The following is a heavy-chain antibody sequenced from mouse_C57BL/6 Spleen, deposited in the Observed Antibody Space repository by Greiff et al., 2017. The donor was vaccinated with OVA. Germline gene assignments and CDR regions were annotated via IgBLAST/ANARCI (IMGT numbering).Heavy chain of an antibody. CDR2: INPNNGGT. Sequence: EVQLQQSGPELVKPGASVKIPCKASGYTFTDYNMDWVKQSHGKSLEWIGDINPNNGGTIYNQKFKGKATLTVDKSSSTAYMELRSLTSEDTAVYYCARRDYYGSSYSPYWYFDVWGTGTTVTVSS. CDR1: GYTFTDYN. V-gene: IGHV1-18*01. CDR3: ARRDYYGSSYSPYWYFDV. D-gene: IGHD1-1*01. J-gene: IGHJ1*03.